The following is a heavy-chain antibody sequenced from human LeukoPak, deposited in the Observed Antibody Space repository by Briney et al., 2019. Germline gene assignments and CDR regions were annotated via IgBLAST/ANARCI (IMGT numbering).Heavy chain of an antibody. CDR2: IYYSGST. CDR3: ARDKKGASCYDY. Sequence: PSETLSLTCTVSGGSISSYYWSWIRQPPGKGLEWIEYIYYSGSTNYNPSLKSRVTISVDTSKNQFSLKLSSVTAADTAVYYCARDKKGASCYDYWGQGTLVTVSS. D-gene: IGHD2-2*01. J-gene: IGHJ4*02. CDR1: GGSISSYY. V-gene: IGHV4-59*01.